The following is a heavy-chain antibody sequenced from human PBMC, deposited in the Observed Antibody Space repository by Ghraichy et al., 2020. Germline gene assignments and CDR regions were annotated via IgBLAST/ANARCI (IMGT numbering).Heavy chain of an antibody. CDR3: ARLLSRGGDGSENSARYYYYGMDV. Sequence: SETLSLTCAVYGGSFSGYYWSWIRQPPGKGLEWIGYIYYSGSTNYNPSLKSRVTISVDTSKNQFSLKLSSVTAADTAVYYCARLLSRGGDGSENSARYYYYGMDVWGQGTTVTVSS. CDR2: IYYSGST. D-gene: IGHD5-24*01. J-gene: IGHJ6*02. CDR1: GGSFSGYY. V-gene: IGHV4-59*08.